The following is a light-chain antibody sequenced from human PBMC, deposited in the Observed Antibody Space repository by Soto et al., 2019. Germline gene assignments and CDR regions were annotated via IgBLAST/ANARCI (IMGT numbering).Light chain of an antibody. CDR1: SSDVGGYNY. CDR2: DVS. J-gene: IGLJ3*02. CDR3: SSYTSSSRV. Sequence: QSVLTQPASVSGSPGQSITLSCTGTSSDVGGYNYVSWYQQHPGQAPNLMIYDVSDRPSGVSNGFSGSKSGNTASLTIFGNKADDEADYACSSYTSSSRVFGGGTKLTVL. V-gene: IGLV2-14*01.